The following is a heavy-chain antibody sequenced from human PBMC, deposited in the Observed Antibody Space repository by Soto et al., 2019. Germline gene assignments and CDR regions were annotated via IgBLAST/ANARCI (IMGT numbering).Heavy chain of an antibody. CDR3: ASLDPQYSSSWHFDY. CDR1: GLTINTYS. V-gene: IGHV3-21*05. J-gene: IGHJ4*02. Sequence: GGALRLSWVASGLTINTYSMMWGRQAPGKGLEWVSYISSSSSYTNYADSVKGRFTISRDNAKNSLYLQMNSLRAEDTAVYYCASLDPQYSSSWHFDYWGQRTQVTVSS. D-gene: IGHD6-13*01. CDR2: ISSSSSYT.